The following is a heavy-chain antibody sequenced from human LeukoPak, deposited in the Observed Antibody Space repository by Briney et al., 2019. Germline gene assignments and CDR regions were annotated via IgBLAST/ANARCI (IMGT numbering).Heavy chain of an antibody. CDR2: ISFDGIDK. J-gene: IGHJ6*02. CDR1: GFTFSRYG. Sequence: GRSLRLSCAASGFTFSRYGMHWVRQAPGKGLEWVSVISFDGIDKYYADSVKGRFTISRDNSKNTLYLQMKRLRAEATAVYYCTKELIPAAGTRPYYYYGMDVWGQGTTVTVSS. D-gene: IGHD6-13*01. V-gene: IGHV3-30*18. CDR3: TKELIPAAGTRPYYYYGMDV.